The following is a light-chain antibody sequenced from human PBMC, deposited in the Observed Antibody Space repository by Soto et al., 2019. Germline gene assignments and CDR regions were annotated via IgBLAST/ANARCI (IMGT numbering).Light chain of an antibody. Sequence: DIQMTQSPSSLSASVGDRVTITCRASQSIRTYLNWYRQKPGKAPELLIYAASSLQSGVPSGFSGSGSGTDFTLTIRSLQPEGFATYYCQQTYSTLYTFGQGTKLEIK. J-gene: IGKJ2*01. CDR2: AAS. V-gene: IGKV1-39*01. CDR3: QQTYSTLYT. CDR1: QSIRTY.